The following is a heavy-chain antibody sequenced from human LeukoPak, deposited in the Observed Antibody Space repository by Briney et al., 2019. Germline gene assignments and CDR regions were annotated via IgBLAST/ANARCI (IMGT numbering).Heavy chain of an antibody. CDR2: ISGSGGST. CDR3: AKDLGFGETIGAYYFDY. J-gene: IGHJ4*02. V-gene: IGHV3-23*01. CDR1: GFTFSSYA. Sequence: PGGSLRLSCAASGFTFSSYAMSWVRQAPGPGLEWVSAISGSGGSTYYADSVRGRFTISRDNSKNTLYLQMNSLRAEDTAVYYGAKDLGFGETIGAYYFDYWGQGTLVTVSS. D-gene: IGHD3-10*01.